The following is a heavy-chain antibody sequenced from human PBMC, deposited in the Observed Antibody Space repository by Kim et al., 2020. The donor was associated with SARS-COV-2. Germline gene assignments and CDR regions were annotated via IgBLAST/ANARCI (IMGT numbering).Heavy chain of an antibody. CDR3: ARDARGLSGVDSVRDDFDI. Sequence: GGSLRLSCAVSGFTVSSNYMSWVRQAPGKGLEWVSVVYRDGSTSYADSVKGRFTISRDNSKNTVYLQMNSLRAEDTAVYYCARDARGLSGVDSVRDDFDIWGQGTMVTVSS. D-gene: IGHD2-2*03. CDR1: GFTVSSNY. J-gene: IGHJ3*02. CDR2: VYRDGST. V-gene: IGHV3-53*01.